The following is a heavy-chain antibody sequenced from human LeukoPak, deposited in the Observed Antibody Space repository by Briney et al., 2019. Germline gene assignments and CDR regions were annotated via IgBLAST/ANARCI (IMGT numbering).Heavy chain of an antibody. J-gene: IGHJ4*02. V-gene: IGHV1-69*04. CDR3: ARSEYKIQLWLAY. CDR1: GGTFSSYA. D-gene: IGHD5-18*01. Sequence: ASVKVSCKASGGTFSSYAISWVRQPPAKGLEWMGRIIPILGIANYAQKFQGRVTITADKSTSTAYMELSSLRSEDTAVYYCARSEYKIQLWLAYWGQGTLVTVSS. CDR2: IIPILGIA.